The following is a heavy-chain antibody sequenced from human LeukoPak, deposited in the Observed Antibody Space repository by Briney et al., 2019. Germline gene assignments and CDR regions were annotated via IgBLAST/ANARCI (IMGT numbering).Heavy chain of an antibody. V-gene: IGHV1-2*04. J-gene: IGHJ2*01. Sequence: ASVKVSCKVSGYTITDYYLHWVRQAPGQGLEWMGWIIPNTGGTNYAQKFQDWVTMSSDTSISTAYMELSSLRSDDTAVYYCASGSPSYAQWHFDLWGRGTLVTVSS. CDR1: GYTITDYY. CDR3: ASGSPSYAQWHFDL. D-gene: IGHD2/OR15-2a*01. CDR2: IIPNTGGT.